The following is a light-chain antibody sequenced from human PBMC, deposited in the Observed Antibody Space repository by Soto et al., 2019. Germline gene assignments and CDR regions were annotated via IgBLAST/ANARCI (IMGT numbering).Light chain of an antibody. Sequence: QSVLTQPASVSASPGQSITISCTGTNSDVGGYNYVSWYQQRPGKAPKLIIYDVSNRPSGVSDRFSGAKSGNTASLTISGLQAEDEADYYCSSYTSTSTLVFGTGTKVTVL. CDR3: SSYTSTSTLV. CDR2: DVS. CDR1: NSDVGGYNY. V-gene: IGLV2-14*01. J-gene: IGLJ1*01.